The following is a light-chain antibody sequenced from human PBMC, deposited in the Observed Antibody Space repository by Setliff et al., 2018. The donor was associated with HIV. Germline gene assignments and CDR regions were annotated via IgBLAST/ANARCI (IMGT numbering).Light chain of an antibody. CDR2: EVS. J-gene: IGLJ1*01. CDR3: SSYTSSSPLYV. Sequence: ALTQPASVSGSPGQSITISCTGTSSDVGGYNYVSWYQQHPGKAPKLMIYEVSNRPSGVSDRFSGSKSGNTASLTISGLQTEDEPDYFCSSYTSSSPLYVFGTGTKVTVL. V-gene: IGLV2-14*01. CDR1: SSDVGGYNY.